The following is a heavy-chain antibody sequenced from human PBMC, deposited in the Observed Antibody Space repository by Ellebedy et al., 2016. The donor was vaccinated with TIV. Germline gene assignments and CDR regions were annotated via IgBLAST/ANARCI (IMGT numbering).Heavy chain of an antibody. Sequence: SETLSLTCTVSGYSISSGYYWGWIRPSPGKGLEWIGSIHHSGGTYYNPSLKSRVTISVDTSKNQFSLKLSSVTAADTAVFYCARDDTLSFGDHGLFDYWGQGTLVTVSS. V-gene: IGHV4-38-2*02. D-gene: IGHD3-10*01. CDR1: GYSISSGYY. CDR3: ARDDTLSFGDHGLFDY. CDR2: IHHSGGT. J-gene: IGHJ4*02.